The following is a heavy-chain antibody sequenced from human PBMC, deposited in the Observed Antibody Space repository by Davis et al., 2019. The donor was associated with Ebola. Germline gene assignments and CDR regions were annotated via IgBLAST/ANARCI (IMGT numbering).Heavy chain of an antibody. J-gene: IGHJ6*03. V-gene: IGHV1-69*13. CDR3: AKTARAAGRMIEETRVYKFYYMDV. CDR1: GDTFSTNT. D-gene: IGHD6-13*01. Sequence: SVKVSCKASGDTFSTNTVIWVRQAPGQGLEWMGELIPLFATPSYSQKFQGRVTITADESTATAYMELSGLRSEDTAVYYCAKTARAAGRMIEETRVYKFYYMDVWGKGTTVTVSS. CDR2: LIPLFATP.